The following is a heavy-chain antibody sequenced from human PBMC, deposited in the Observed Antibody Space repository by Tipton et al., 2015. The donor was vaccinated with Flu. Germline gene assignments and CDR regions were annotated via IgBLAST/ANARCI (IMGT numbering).Heavy chain of an antibody. CDR1: GFTFDDYA. V-gene: IGHV3-9*01. Sequence: SLRLSCAASGFTFDDYAMHWVRQAPGKGLEWVSGISWNSGSIGYADSVKGRFTISRDNAKNSLYLQMNSLRAEDTALYYCAKELLAARLDYYGMDVWGQGTTVTVSS. CDR3: AKELLAARLDYYGMDV. D-gene: IGHD6-6*01. J-gene: IGHJ6*02. CDR2: ISWNSGSI.